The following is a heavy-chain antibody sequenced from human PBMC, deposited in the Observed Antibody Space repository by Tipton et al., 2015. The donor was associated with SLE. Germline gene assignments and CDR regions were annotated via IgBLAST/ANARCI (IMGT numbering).Heavy chain of an antibody. J-gene: IGHJ2*01. CDR3: ARPRHGRFFPGLPSWSFDT. D-gene: IGHD3-3*01. CDR2: ISYSGGT. CDR1: GFSISSAYY. Sequence: TLSLTCSVSGFSISSAYYWGWIRQPPGKGLEFIGTISYSGGTDYNPSLKSRVTISKDTSKNHFSLKLGSVTAAHTAVYYCARPRHGRFFPGLPSWSFDTWCPAPLV. V-gene: IGHV4-38-2*02.